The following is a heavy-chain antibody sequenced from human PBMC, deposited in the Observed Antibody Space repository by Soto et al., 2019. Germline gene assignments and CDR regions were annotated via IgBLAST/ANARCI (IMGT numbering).Heavy chain of an antibody. Sequence: QVQLQESGPGVVKPSETLSLSCSVSGGSISKFYWSWIRKTAGKGLEWMGRVYATGTTDYNPSLRSRVTMSVYISKKTFSLRLTSVTAADTGVYYCVRDGSKTLRDWFDPWGQGKLVTVSS. J-gene: IGHJ5*02. CDR1: GGSISKFY. CDR2: VYATGTT. CDR3: VRDGSKTLRDWFDP. V-gene: IGHV4-4*07.